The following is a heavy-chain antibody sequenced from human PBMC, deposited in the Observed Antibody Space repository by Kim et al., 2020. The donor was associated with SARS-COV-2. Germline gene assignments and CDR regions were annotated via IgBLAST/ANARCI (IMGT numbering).Heavy chain of an antibody. CDR2: IYYSGST. Sequence: SETLSLTCTVSNGSISGYYWSWIRQPPGKGLEWIGYIYYSGSTDYNPSLKSRVTISVDRSKNQFSLKLSSVTAADTAGYYCARVWGMGGTYYYYFDYWG. CDR3: ARVWGMGGTYYYYFDY. D-gene: IGHD3-16*01. CDR1: NGSISGYY. V-gene: IGHV4-59*13. J-gene: IGHJ4*01.